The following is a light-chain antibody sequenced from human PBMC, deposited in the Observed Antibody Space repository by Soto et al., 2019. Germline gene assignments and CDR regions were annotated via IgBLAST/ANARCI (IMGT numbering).Light chain of an antibody. J-gene: IGKJ1*01. CDR1: QNIYSN. V-gene: IGKV3-15*01. Sequence: IVMTQSPATLSVSPGERATLSCRASQNIYSNIAWYQQRPGQAPRLLIYRASTRAPGVPARFSGSGSGTDFTLTISSLQSEDFAVYSCLQYHNFWAFGRGTQVDIK. CDR2: RAS. CDR3: LQYHNFWA.